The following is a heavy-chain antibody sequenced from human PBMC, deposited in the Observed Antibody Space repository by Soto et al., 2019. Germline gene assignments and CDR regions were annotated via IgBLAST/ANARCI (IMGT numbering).Heavy chain of an antibody. CDR3: ARDLGMWRDSSEASNYYYCGMDV. V-gene: IGHV4-31*03. D-gene: IGHD3-22*01. CDR2: IYYSWST. CDR1: GGSISSGGYY. Sequence: QVQLQESGPGLVKPSQTLSLTCTVSGGSISSGGYYWSWIRQHPGKGLEWIGYIYYSWSTYYNPSLKSRVTISVDTSKNQFSLKLSSVAAADTAVYYCARDLGMWRDSSEASNYYYCGMDVWGQGTTVTVSS. J-gene: IGHJ6*02.